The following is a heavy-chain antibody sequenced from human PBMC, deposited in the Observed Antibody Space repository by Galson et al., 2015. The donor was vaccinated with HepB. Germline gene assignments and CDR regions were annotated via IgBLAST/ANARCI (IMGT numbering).Heavy chain of an antibody. CDR1: GFTFSSYN. Sequence: SLRLSCAASGFTFSSYNMNWVRQAPGKGLEWVSYISSSSSYTNYADSVMGRFTISRDNAKNSLYLQMNSLRAEDTAMYYCARVVEMATNDYWGQGTLVTVSS. CDR2: ISSSSSYT. D-gene: IGHD5-24*01. V-gene: IGHV3-21*05. J-gene: IGHJ4*02. CDR3: ARVVEMATNDY.